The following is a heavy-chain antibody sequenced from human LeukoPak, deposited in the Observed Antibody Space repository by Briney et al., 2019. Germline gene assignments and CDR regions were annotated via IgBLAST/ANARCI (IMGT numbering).Heavy chain of an antibody. CDR3: AREDESGYEIDS. CDR2: IWYDGDNK. Sequence: GGSLRLSCAASVFTFSSYGMHWGRQAPGTGLGWVTVIWYDGDNKYYAASVKGRFTISRDNAKNTLYLQMNSLRAEDTGVYYCAREDESGYEIDSWGQGTVVIVSS. D-gene: IGHD5-12*01. CDR1: VFTFSSYG. J-gene: IGHJ4*02. V-gene: IGHV3-33*01.